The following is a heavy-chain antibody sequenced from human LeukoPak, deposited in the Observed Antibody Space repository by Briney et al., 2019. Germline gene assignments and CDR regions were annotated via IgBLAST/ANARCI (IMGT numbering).Heavy chain of an antibody. CDR1: GGSISDYY. CDR2: IYYSGST. J-gene: IGHJ2*01. D-gene: IGHD3-22*01. CDR3: ARAWGSKTTMIVVSSNWYFDL. Sequence: SETLSLTCTVSGGSISDYYWDWIRQPPGKGLEWIGYIYYSGSTNYNPPLKSRVTISVDTSKDQFSLKLSSVTAADTAVYYCARAWGSKTTMIVVSSNWYFDLWGRGTLVTVSS. V-gene: IGHV4-59*12.